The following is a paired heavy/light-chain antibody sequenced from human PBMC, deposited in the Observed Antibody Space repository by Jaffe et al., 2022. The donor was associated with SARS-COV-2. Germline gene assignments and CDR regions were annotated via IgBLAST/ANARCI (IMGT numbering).Light chain of an antibody. J-gene: IGKJ5*01. V-gene: IGKV2-28*01. Sequence: DIVMTQSPLSLPVTPGEPASISCRSSQSLLDSDGYNYLDWYLQKPGQSPQLLIYLGSNRASGVPDRFSGSGSGTDFTLKISRVEAEDVGVYYCVQTLQTPITFGQGTRLEIK. CDR3: VQTLQTPIT. CDR1: QSLLDSDGYNY. CDR2: LGS.
Heavy chain of an antibody. CDR3: ASALNRYFDY. J-gene: IGHJ4*02. CDR2: IVDDGSKK. Sequence: EVQLVESGGGLVQPGGSLRLSCAASGFTFSSYSMSWVRQAPGKGLEWVANIVDDGSKKYYVDSVKGRFTISRDNAKNSLFLQMNNLRAEDTAIYYCASALNRYFDYWGQGTLVTVSS. V-gene: IGHV3-7*03. CDR1: GFTFSSYS.